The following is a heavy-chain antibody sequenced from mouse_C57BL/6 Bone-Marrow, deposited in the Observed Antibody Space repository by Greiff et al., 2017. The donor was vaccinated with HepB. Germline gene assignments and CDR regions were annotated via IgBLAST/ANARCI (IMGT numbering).Heavy chain of an antibody. J-gene: IGHJ2*01. D-gene: IGHD2-1*01. Sequence: VQLQQSGPVLVKPGASVKMSCKASGYTFTDYYMNWVKQSHGKSLEWIGVINPYNGGTSYNQKFKGKATLTVDKSSSTAYMELNSLTSEDSAVYYCARDGNYERYFDYWGQGTTLTVSS. CDR1: GYTFTDYY. CDR3: ARDGNYERYFDY. V-gene: IGHV1-19*01. CDR2: INPYNGGT.